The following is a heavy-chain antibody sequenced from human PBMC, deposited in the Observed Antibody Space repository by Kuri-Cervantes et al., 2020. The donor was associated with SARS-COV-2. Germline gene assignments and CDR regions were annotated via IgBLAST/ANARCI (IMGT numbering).Heavy chain of an antibody. CDR1: GYTFTSYD. D-gene: IGHD3-9*01. J-gene: IGHJ6*02. CDR2: MNPNSSNT. CDR3: ASGYILTGYYMAHYYYYGMDV. Sequence: ASVKVSCKASGYTFTSYDINWVRQATGQGLEWMGWMNPNSSNTGYAQKFQGRVSMTRNTSISTAYMELSSLRSEDTAVYYCASGYILTGYYMAHYYYYGMDVWGQGTTVTVSS. V-gene: IGHV1-8*01.